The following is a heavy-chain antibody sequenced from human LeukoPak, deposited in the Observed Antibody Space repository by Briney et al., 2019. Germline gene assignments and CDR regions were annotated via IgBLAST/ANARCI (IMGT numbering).Heavy chain of an antibody. V-gene: IGHV4-59*01. CDR3: ARMRFGEFALGY. J-gene: IGHJ4*02. CDR2: IYYSGST. D-gene: IGHD3-10*01. Sequence: PSETLSLTCTVYGGSICSYYWSWIRQPPGKGLQWIGYIYYSGSTNYNPSLKSRVTISVDTSKNQFSLKLSSVTAADTAVYYCARMRFGEFALGYWGQGTLVTVSS. CDR1: GGSICSYY.